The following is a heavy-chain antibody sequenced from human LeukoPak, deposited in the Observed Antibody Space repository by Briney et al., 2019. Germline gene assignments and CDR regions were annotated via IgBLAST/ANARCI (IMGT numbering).Heavy chain of an antibody. CDR3: ARDRNYDILTGYYDD. CDR2: INPSGGST. V-gene: IGHV1-46*01. CDR1: GYTVTSYY. J-gene: IGHJ4*01. Sequence: GSSVKVSCKASGYTVTSYYMHWVRQAPGHGREGMVIINPSGGSTSYAQKFQGRVTMTRDMSTSTVYMELSSLRSEDTAVYYCARDRNYDILTGYYDDWGQGTLVTVSS. D-gene: IGHD3-9*01.